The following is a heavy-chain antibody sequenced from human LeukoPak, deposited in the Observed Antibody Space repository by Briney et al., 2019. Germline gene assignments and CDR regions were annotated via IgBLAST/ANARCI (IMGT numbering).Heavy chain of an antibody. CDR1: GYTXTSYG. V-gene: IGHV1-18*01. CDR3: ARDGTSTDDY. J-gene: IGHJ4*02. Sequence: ASVKVSCKASGYTXTSYGISGVRQAPGQGLEWMGWISAYNGNTNYARKFQGRVTMATDTSTSTAYMDLRSLRSDDTAIYYCARDGTSTDDYWGQGILVTVSS. CDR2: ISAYNGNT. D-gene: IGHD2-2*01.